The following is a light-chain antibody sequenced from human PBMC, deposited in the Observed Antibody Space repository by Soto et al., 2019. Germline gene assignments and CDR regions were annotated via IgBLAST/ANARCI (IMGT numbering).Light chain of an antibody. V-gene: IGKV1-5*03. J-gene: IGKJ1*01. Sequence: DIQVTKSPSTLSASVGDRVTITCRASQSIINWLGWYQQKPGKAPKLLIYKASSLESGVPSRFSGSGSGTDFTLTINRLQPDDFATYYCQQYNSFPWTFGQGTKVDIK. CDR2: KAS. CDR3: QQYNSFPWT. CDR1: QSIINW.